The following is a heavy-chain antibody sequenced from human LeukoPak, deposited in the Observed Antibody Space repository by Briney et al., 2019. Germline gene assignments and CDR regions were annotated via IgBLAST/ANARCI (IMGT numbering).Heavy chain of an antibody. Sequence: PGGSLRLSCPASGLTFSTYPMTWVRQAPGKGLEWVSAISGSGGSTYYADSVKGRFTISRDNSKNTLYLQMNSLRAEDMAVYYCVKENIVLMVYAIDYWGQGTLVTVSS. CDR2: ISGSGGST. D-gene: IGHD2-8*01. V-gene: IGHV3-23*01. J-gene: IGHJ4*02. CDR3: VKENIVLMVYAIDY. CDR1: GLTFSTYP.